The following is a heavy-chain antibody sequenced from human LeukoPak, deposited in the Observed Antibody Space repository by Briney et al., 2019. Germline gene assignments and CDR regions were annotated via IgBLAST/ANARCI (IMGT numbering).Heavy chain of an antibody. CDR1: GFTFSSYA. D-gene: IGHD2-2*01. V-gene: IGHV3-23*01. J-gene: IGHJ4*02. Sequence: GGSLRLSCAASGFTFSSYAMNWVRQAPGKGLEWVSAISGSGGSTYYADSVKGRFTISRDNSKNTLYLQMNSLRAEDTAVYYCAKDVVVPAAMLTGVDYWGQGTLVTVSS. CDR2: ISGSGGST. CDR3: AKDVVVPAAMLTGVDY.